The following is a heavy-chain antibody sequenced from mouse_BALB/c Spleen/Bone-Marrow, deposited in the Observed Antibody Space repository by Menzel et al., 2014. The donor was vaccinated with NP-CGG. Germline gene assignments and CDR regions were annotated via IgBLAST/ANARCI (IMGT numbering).Heavy chain of an antibody. Sequence: VQLQQSGAELVRPGASVKLSCKASGYIFTSYWINWVKQRPGQGLEWIGNFYPSDNYTNYNQKFKDNATLTVDKSSSTDYMQLSSPTSEDSAVNYFSTPTQYFDYSGQGTTLTISS. CDR1: GYIFTSYW. CDR3: STPTQYFDY. D-gene: IGHD4-1*02. V-gene: IGHV1-69*02. J-gene: IGHJ2*01. CDR2: FYPSDNYT.